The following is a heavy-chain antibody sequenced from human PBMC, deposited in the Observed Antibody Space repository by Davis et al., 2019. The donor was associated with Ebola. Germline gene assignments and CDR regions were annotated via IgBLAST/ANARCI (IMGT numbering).Heavy chain of an antibody. CDR3: ARRQAYCTTGSCYSYRDYYMDV. V-gene: IGHV1-8*03. CDR2: MNPSSGNT. D-gene: IGHD2-2*02. CDR1: VYTFTTYD. J-gene: IGHJ6*03. Sequence: ASVKVSCKASVYTFTTYDINWVRQATGQGLEWLGWMNPSSGNTGYAQKFQGRVTITRDTSINTAYMELSSLTSDDTAVYYCARRQAYCTTGSCYSYRDYYMDVWGKGTTVTVSS.